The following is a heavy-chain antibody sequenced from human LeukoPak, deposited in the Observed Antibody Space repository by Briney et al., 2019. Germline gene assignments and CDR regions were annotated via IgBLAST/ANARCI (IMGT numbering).Heavy chain of an antibody. J-gene: IGHJ4*02. Sequence: GGSLRLSCAASGFTFSSYAMSWVRQAPGKGLEWVSAISGSGGSTYYADSVKGRFTISRDNSKNALYLQMNSLRAEDTAVYYCARDLWYSGYDPPYWGQGTLVTVSS. D-gene: IGHD5-12*01. CDR2: ISGSGGST. CDR1: GFTFSSYA. V-gene: IGHV3-23*01. CDR3: ARDLWYSGYDPPY.